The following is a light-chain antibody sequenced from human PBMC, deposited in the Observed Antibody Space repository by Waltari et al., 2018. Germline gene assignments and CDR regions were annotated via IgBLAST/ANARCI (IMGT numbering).Light chain of an antibody. CDR2: GAS. Sequence: EIVMTQSPATLSVSPGERTTLSCRASQSVRSDLAWFQQKPGQAPRLLIYGASTSATGISARFSGSGSGTEFTLTISSLQSEDFAVYYCQQYNDWPLYTFGQGTKLEIK. V-gene: IGKV3-15*01. CDR3: QQYNDWPLYT. J-gene: IGKJ2*01. CDR1: QSVRSD.